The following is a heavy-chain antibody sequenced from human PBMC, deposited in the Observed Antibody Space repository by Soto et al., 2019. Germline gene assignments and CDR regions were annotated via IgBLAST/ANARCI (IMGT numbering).Heavy chain of an antibody. J-gene: IGHJ1*01. CDR1: GFTFSNAW. Sequence: GGSLRLSCAASGFTFSNAWMSWVRQAPGKGLEWVGRIKSKTDGGTTDYAAPVKGRFTISRDDSKNTLYLQMNSLKTEDTAVYYCALYSSSEYFQHWVQGTLVTVSS. CDR3: ALYSSSEYFQH. V-gene: IGHV3-15*01. D-gene: IGHD6-6*01. CDR2: IKSKTDGGTT.